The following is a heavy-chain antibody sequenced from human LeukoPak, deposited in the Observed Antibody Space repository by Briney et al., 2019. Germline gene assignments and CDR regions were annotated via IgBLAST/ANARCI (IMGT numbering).Heavy chain of an antibody. D-gene: IGHD4-11*01. V-gene: IGHV4-59*08. Sequence: PSETLSLTCTFSGGSISTYYWSWVRQPPGKGLQWIGYIYYIGSTNYNPSLKSRVTISLNTSKNQFSLRLRSVTAADTAVYYCARRVAVGNYFDPWGQGTLVTVSS. J-gene: IGHJ5*02. CDR2: IYYIGST. CDR3: ARRVAVGNYFDP. CDR1: GGSISTYY.